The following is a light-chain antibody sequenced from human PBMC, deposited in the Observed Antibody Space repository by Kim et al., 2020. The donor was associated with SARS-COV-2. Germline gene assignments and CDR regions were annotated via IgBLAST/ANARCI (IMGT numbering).Light chain of an antibody. J-gene: IGKJ4*01. CDR2: WTS. CDR3: QQYSSTPLT. CDR1: QSVLYSSSTHTY. Sequence: DIVMTQFPDSLAVSLGDRATINCKSSQSVLYSSSTHTYLAWYQQKPGQPPKLLIYWTSTRASGVPDRFSGSGSGTDFTLTISNLQAEDVAVYYCQQYSSTPLTFGGGTKVDIK. V-gene: IGKV4-1*01.